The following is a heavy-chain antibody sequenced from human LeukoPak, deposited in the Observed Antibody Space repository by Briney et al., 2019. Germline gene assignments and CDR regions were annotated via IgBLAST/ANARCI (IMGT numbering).Heavy chain of an antibody. V-gene: IGHV3-23*01. CDR3: AKEDFYESSGYPPFDY. J-gene: IGHJ4*02. D-gene: IGHD3-22*01. Sequence: GGSLRLSCAASGFTFSGYAMSWVRQAPGKGLEWVSSISGSDGRTNYAGSVKGRFTISRDNSKNTLYLQMNSLRAEDTAVYYCAKEDFYESSGYPPFDYWGQGTLVTVSS. CDR2: ISGSDGRT. CDR1: GFTFSGYA.